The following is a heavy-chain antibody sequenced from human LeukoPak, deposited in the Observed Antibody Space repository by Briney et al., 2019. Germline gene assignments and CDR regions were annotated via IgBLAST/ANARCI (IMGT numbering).Heavy chain of an antibody. CDR1: GFSFSTYW. Sequence: GGSLRLSCAASGFSFSTYWMTWVRQAPGKWLEWVANIKQDGSDKRYVDSVKGRFTISRDNAKNSLYLQMNSLRVEDTAIYYCAGGSGWLFGTWGQGTLVTVSS. CDR3: AGGSGWLFGT. V-gene: IGHV3-7*01. J-gene: IGHJ5*02. D-gene: IGHD6-19*01. CDR2: IKQDGSDK.